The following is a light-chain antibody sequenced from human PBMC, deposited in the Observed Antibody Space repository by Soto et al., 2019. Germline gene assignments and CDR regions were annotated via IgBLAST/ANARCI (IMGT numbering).Light chain of an antibody. J-gene: IGLJ2*01. Sequence: QSVLTQPASVSGSPGQSITISCTGSSSDVGGYNYVSWYKQHPGKAPKLIIYDVTNRPSGVSNRFSGSKSGNTASLTISGLQAEDEADYYCSSLTSSTTVVFGGGTKLTVL. V-gene: IGLV2-14*03. CDR2: DVT. CDR3: SSLTSSTTVV. CDR1: SSDVGGYNY.